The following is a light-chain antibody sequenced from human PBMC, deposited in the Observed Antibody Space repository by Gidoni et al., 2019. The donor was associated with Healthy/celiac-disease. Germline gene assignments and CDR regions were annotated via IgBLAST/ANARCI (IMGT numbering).Light chain of an antibody. CDR3: RSYTSSSTLV. CDR2: DVS. J-gene: IGLJ2*01. CDR1: SSDVGGYNY. V-gene: IGLV2-14*01. Sequence: QSALTQPASVSGSPGPSLTISCTGTSSDVGGYNYVSWYQQHPGKAPKLMIYDVSNRPSGVSNRFSGSKSGNTASLTISGLQAEDEADYYCRSYTSSSTLVFGGGTKLTVL.